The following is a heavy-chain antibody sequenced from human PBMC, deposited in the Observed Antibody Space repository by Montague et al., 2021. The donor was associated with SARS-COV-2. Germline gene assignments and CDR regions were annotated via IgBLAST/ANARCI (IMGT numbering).Heavy chain of an antibody. V-gene: IGHV4-59*01. CDR2: IYYNGYT. Sequence: SETLSLTCTVSGGSISTDYWNWIRQPPGKGLEWIGYIYYNGYTAYNPSLKSRVTISVDTSKNQFSLKLTSVTAADTAVYYCARNRETTTDKFYGMDVWGQGTTVTVSS. CDR3: ARNRETTTDKFYGMDV. D-gene: IGHD1-1*01. J-gene: IGHJ6*02. CDR1: GGSISTDY.